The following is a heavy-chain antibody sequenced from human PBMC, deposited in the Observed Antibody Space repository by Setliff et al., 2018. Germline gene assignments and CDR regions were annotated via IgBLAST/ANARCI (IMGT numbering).Heavy chain of an antibody. CDR3: ARSRTIAVKGGVFAV. J-gene: IGHJ2*01. D-gene: IGHD6-19*01. V-gene: IGHV4-59*11. CDR2: TYYIRNT. CDR1: GGSITSHY. Sequence: LSLTCTVSGGSITSHYWSWIRQPPGKGLEWIGHTYYIRNTNYNPSLKSRVTISIDTSKNQFSLELSSVTAADTAVYYCARSRTIAVKGGVFAVWGRGTLVTVSS.